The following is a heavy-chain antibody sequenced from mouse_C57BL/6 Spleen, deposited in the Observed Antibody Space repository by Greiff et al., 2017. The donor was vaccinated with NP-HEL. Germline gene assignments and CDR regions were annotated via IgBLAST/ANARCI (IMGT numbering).Heavy chain of an antibody. CDR2: IYPGDGDT. Sequence: QVQLKESGAELVKPGASVKISCKSSGYAFSSYWMNWVKQRPGKGLEWIGQIYPGDGDTNYNGKFKGKATLTADKSSSTAYMQLSSLTSEDSAVYFCARGGNYNYFDYWGQGTTLTVSS. V-gene: IGHV1-80*01. D-gene: IGHD2-1*01. CDR1: GYAFSSYW. CDR3: ARGGNYNYFDY. J-gene: IGHJ2*01.